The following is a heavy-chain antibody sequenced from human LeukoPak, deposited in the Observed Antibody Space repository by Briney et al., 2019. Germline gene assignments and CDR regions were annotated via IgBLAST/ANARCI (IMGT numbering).Heavy chain of an antibody. D-gene: IGHD4-11*01. CDR3: ARHQLTTAWGIDY. Sequence: SETLSLTCTVSGGSISSSSYYWGWIRQPPGKGLEWIGEINHSGSANYNPSLKSRVTISVDTSKNQFSLKLSSVTAADTAVYYCARHQLTTAWGIDYWGQGTLVTVSS. V-gene: IGHV4-39*01. CDR1: GGSISSSSYY. J-gene: IGHJ4*02. CDR2: INHSGSA.